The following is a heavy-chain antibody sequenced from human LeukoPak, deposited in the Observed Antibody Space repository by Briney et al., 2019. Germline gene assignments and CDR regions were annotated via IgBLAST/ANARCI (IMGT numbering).Heavy chain of an antibody. CDR3: ARAKDGSGSCYMSWFDP. V-gene: IGHV1-69*06. CDR2: IIPIFGTV. Sequence: SVKVSCKASGGTFSSYAISWVRQAPGQGLEWMGGIIPIFGTVNYAQKFQGRVTITADKSTSTVYMELSSLRSEDTAVYYCARAKDGSGSCYMSWFDPWDQGTLVTVSS. J-gene: IGHJ5*02. CDR1: GGTFSSYA. D-gene: IGHD3-10*01.